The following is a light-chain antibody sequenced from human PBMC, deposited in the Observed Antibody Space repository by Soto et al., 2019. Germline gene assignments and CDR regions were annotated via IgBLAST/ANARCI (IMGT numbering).Light chain of an antibody. CDR3: GTWDSSLSDWV. CDR1: SSNIGENY. V-gene: IGLV1-51*02. Sequence: QSVLTQPPSVSAAPGQKVTISCSGSSSNIGENYVSWYQQLPGTAPKLLIYQNNKRPSGIPDRFSGSKSGTSATLGITGLQTGDEADYYCGTWDSSLSDWVFGGGTQLTVL. J-gene: IGLJ3*02. CDR2: QNN.